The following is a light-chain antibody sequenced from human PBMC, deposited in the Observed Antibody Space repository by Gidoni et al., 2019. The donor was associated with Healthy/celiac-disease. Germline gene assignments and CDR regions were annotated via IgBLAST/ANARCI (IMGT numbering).Light chain of an antibody. V-gene: IGKV1-8*01. CDR3: QQYYSYPRT. J-gene: IGKJ2*02. CDR2: AAS. CDR1: QGISSY. Sequence: AIRMTQSPSSFSASTGDRVTITCRASQGISSYLAWYQQKPGKAPKLLIYAASTLQSGVPSRFSGSGSGTAFTLTISCLQSEDFATYSCQQYYSYPRTFGQGTKLEIK.